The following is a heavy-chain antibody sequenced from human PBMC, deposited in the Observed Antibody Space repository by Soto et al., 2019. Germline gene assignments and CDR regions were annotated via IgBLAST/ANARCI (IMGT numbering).Heavy chain of an antibody. CDR2: ISSSSSTI. CDR3: ARDGVIAVAGTARHDAFDI. Sequence: GGSLRLSCAASGFTFSSYSMNWVRQAPGKGLEWVSYISSSSSTIYYVDSVKGRFTISRDNAKNSLYLQMNSLRAEDTAVYYCARDGVIAVAGTARHDAFDIWGQGTMVTVSS. D-gene: IGHD6-19*01. V-gene: IGHV3-48*04. J-gene: IGHJ3*02. CDR1: GFTFSSYS.